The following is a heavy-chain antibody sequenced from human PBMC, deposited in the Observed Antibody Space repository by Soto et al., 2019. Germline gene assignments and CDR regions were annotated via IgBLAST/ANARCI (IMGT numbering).Heavy chain of an antibody. V-gene: IGHV3-21*01. CDR1: GFNFITYS. D-gene: IGHD3-22*01. J-gene: IGHJ4*02. Sequence: GGSLRLSCAASGFNFITYSLSWVRQAPGKGLEWVASISSSAVYIDYADSVKGRFTISRDNANNSLYLQMNSLRAEDTATYYCVRDGLDYYDTARLYFDKWGQGTLVTVSS. CDR3: VRDGLDYYDTARLYFDK. CDR2: ISSSAVYI.